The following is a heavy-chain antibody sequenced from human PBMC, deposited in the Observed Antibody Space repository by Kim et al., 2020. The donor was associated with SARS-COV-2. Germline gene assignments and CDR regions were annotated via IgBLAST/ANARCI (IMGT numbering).Heavy chain of an antibody. V-gene: IGHV4-31*03. CDR2: IDYSGST. CDR1: GGSISSGGYY. CDR3: ARGSFTMVQGVIQSGGKVRAFFDP. J-gene: IGHJ5*02. Sequence: SETLSLTCTVSGGSISSGGYYWSWIRQHPGKGLEWIGYIDYSGSTYYNPALKSRVTISVYTSKNQFSRKLSSVTAADTPVYYCARGSFTMVQGVIQSGGKVRAFFDPWGEGTLVTVSS. D-gene: IGHD3-10*01.